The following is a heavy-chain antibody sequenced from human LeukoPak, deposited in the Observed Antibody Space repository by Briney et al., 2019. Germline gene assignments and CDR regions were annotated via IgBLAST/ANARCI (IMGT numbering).Heavy chain of an antibody. CDR1: GFTFSSYA. J-gene: IGHJ4*02. CDR3: AKPSGSHPNYYFDS. D-gene: IGHD1-26*01. Sequence: GGSLRLSCAASGFTFSSYAMHWVRQAPGKGLEWVAVISYDGSNKYYADSVKGRFTISRDNSKNTLYLQMHSLRAEDTAVYYCAKPSGSHPNYYFDSWGQGTLVTVSS. V-gene: IGHV3-30*04. CDR2: ISYDGSNK.